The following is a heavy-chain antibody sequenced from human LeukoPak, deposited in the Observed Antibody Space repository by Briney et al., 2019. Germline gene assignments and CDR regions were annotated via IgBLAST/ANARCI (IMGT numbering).Heavy chain of an antibody. D-gene: IGHD3-10*01. CDR2: IYSSGST. Sequence: PSETLSLTCTVSGVSISRYYWSWIRQPAGKGLEWIGRIYSSGSTTYNPSLKSRVTMSIDTSKDQFSLKLSFVTAADTAVYDCARDSGTTGEVKFDPWGQGTLVTVSS. V-gene: IGHV4-4*07. J-gene: IGHJ5*02. CDR1: GVSISRYY. CDR3: ARDSGTTGEVKFDP.